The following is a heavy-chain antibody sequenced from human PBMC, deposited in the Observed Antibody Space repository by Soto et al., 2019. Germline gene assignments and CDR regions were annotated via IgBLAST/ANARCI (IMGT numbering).Heavy chain of an antibody. V-gene: IGHV3-33*06. CDR3: AKVDRFFYYDMDL. J-gene: IGHJ6*02. CDR1: GFTFSSYG. Sequence: GGSLRLSCAASGFTFSSYGMHWVRQAPGKGLEWVAVIWYDGSNKYYADSVKGRFTISGDNSKNTLYLQMNSLRAEDTAVYYCAKVDRFFYYDMDLWGQGTTVTGSS. CDR2: IWYDGSNK. D-gene: IGHD3-3*01.